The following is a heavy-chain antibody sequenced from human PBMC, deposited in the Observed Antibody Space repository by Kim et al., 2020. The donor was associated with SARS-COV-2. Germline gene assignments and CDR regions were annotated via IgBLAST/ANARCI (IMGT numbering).Heavy chain of an antibody. V-gene: IGHV1-46*01. Sequence: ASVKVSCKASGYTFTTYYMHWVRQAPGQGLEWMGIINHSGGSTSYAQKFQGRVTMTRDTSTSTVYMELTSLRSEDTAVYYCARGVYDSSGYPFYYYGMDVWGQGTTVTVSS. J-gene: IGHJ6*02. CDR2: INHSGGST. CDR3: ARGVYDSSGYPFYYYGMDV. CDR1: GYTFTTYY. D-gene: IGHD3-22*01.